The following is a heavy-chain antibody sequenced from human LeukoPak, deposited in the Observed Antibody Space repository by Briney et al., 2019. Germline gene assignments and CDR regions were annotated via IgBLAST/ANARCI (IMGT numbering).Heavy chain of an antibody. J-gene: IGHJ4*02. CDR1: GGTFSSYA. V-gene: IGHV1-69*04. CDR2: IIPILGIA. D-gene: IGHD3-22*01. CDR3: ASAYYDSSGYYRPDFDY. Sequence: GASVKVSCKASGGTFSSYAISWVRQAPGQGLEWMGRIIPILGIANYAQKFQGRVTITADKSTSTAYMEPSSLRSEDTAVYYCASAYYDSSGYYRPDFDYWGQGTLVTVSS.